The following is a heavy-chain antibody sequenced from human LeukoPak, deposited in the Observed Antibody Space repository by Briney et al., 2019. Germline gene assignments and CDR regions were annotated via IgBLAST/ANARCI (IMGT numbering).Heavy chain of an antibody. D-gene: IGHD5-24*01. V-gene: IGHV1-2*06. Sequence: GASVKVSCKXSGYTFTGYYMHWVRQAPGQGLEWMGRINPNSGGTNYAQKFQGRVTMTRDTSISTAYMELSRLRSDDTAVYYCARARMSRDGYNWDYWGQGTLVTVSS. CDR1: GYTFTGYY. CDR3: ARARMSRDGYNWDY. CDR2: INPNSGGT. J-gene: IGHJ4*02.